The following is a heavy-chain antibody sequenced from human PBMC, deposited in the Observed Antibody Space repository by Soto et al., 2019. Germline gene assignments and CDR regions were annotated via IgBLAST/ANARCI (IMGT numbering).Heavy chain of an antibody. CDR3: ARAPRIPRDYQVY. CDR2: INSDGSST. D-gene: IGHD4-17*01. Sequence: GGSLRLSCAASGFTFSSYWMHWVRQAPGKGLVWVSRINSDGSSTSYADSVKGRFTISRDNAKNTLYLQMNSLRAEDTAVYYCARAPRIPRDYQVYWGQGTLVTVSS. J-gene: IGHJ4*02. V-gene: IGHV3-74*01. CDR1: GFTFSSYW.